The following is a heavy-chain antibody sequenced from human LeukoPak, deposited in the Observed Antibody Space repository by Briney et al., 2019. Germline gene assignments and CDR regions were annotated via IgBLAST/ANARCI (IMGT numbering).Heavy chain of an antibody. J-gene: IGHJ4*02. V-gene: IGHV4-59*01. CDR2: IHYSGST. CDR3: ARESWDTMVRGAVFDL. D-gene: IGHD3-10*01. CDR1: GGSISSYY. Sequence: SETLSLTCTVSGGSISSYYWTWIRQPPGKGLEWIGYIHYSGSTNYNPSLKSRATISVDASNDQFSLKLISVTAADTAVYYCARESWDTMVRGAVFDLWGQGTLVTVSS.